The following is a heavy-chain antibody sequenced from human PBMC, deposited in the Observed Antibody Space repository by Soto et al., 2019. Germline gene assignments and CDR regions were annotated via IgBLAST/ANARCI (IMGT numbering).Heavy chain of an antibody. D-gene: IGHD6-13*01. CDR2: IYHSGYTRP. CDR3: ASHVTMSGTRGFDY. J-gene: IGHJ4*02. Sequence: QVQLQESGPGLVKPSGTLSLNCAVSGGSIRGTNWWRWVSQPPGEGLEWIGAIYHSGYTRPNYIPSRKRRGTISLDESENRLSLVLTSVIDADMAVYFCASHVTMSGTRGFDYWGQGILVTASS. V-gene: IGHV4-4*02. CDR1: GGSIRGTNW.